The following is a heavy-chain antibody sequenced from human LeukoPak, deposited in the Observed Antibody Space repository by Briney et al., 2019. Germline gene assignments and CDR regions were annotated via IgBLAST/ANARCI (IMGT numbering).Heavy chain of an antibody. V-gene: IGHV5-51*01. CDR3: ARLTAGYCSRGSCYPNWFDP. CDR2: IYPGDSDT. CDR1: GYSFTSYW. D-gene: IGHD2-15*01. J-gene: IGHJ5*02. Sequence: GESLKISCKGSGYSFTSYWIGWVRQMPGKGLEWVGIIYPGDSDTRYSPSFQGQVTISADKSISTAYLQWSSLKASDTAMYYCARLTAGYCSRGSCYPNWFDPWGQGTLVTVSS.